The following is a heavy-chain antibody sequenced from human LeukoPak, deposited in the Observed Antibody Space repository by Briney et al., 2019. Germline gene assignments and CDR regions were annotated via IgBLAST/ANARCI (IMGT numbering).Heavy chain of an antibody. V-gene: IGHV4-30-2*01. D-gene: IGHD1-26*01. J-gene: IGHJ4*02. CDR1: GGSISSGGYS. CDR3: ARVVGQGIIDY. Sequence: SETLSLTCAVSGGSISSGGYSWSWIRQPLGKGLEWIGYIYHSGSTYYNPSLKSRVTISVDRSKNQFSLKLSSVTAADTAVYYCARVVGQGIIDYWGQGTLVTVPS. CDR2: IYHSGST.